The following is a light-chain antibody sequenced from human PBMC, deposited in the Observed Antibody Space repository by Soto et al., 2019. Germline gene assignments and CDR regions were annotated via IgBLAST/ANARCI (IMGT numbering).Light chain of an antibody. CDR3: SSYAGSSTVV. CDR2: EDT. J-gene: IGLJ3*02. CDR1: SSDVGTYKL. V-gene: IGLV2-23*01. Sequence: QSALTQPASVSGSPGQSITISCTGTSSDVGTYKLVSWYQHHPGKAPKLVISEDTKRPSGVSLCFSGSKSGNTASLTISGLQADDEADYYCSSYAGSSTVVFGGGTQLTVL.